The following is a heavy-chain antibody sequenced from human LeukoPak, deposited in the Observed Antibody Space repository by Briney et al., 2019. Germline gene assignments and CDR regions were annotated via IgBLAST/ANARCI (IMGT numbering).Heavy chain of an antibody. J-gene: IGHJ4*02. Sequence: PGGSLRLSCAGSGFSFSSYAMTWVRQAPGKGLEWVSSVSRSGGTTSYADSVKGRFTISRDNSKNTLFLQMNSMRAEDTAVYYCAKEVWSAMYYFDFWGQGTLVTVSS. CDR3: AKEVWSAMYYFDF. V-gene: IGHV3-23*01. CDR2: VSRSGGTT. D-gene: IGHD2-2*01. CDR1: GFSFSSYA.